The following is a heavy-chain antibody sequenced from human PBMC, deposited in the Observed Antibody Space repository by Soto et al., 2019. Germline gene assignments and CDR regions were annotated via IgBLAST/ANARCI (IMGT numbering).Heavy chain of an antibody. CDR1: GFTFSSYV. CDR3: EKRRGEGSFDY. J-gene: IGHJ4*02. Sequence: HPGGSLRLSCAASGFTFSSYVMSWVRQAPGKGLEWVSAIGGTSGSTYYADSVKGRFTISRDNSKNTVYLRMNSLRADDTAVYYCEKRRGEGSFDYWGQGTQVTVSS. V-gene: IGHV3-23*01. CDR2: IGGTSGST. D-gene: IGHD3-16*01.